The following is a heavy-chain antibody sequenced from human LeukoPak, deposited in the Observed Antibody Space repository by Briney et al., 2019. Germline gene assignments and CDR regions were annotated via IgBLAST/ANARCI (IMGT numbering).Heavy chain of an antibody. Sequence: ASVKVSCKGSGYIFTAHYMHWVRQAPGQGLEWMGWINPNSGDTNYVQKCQGRVTMTRDTSISTAYMELSRLRSDDTAVYYCASIVGARTSGFDYWGQGTLVTVSS. J-gene: IGHJ4*02. CDR3: ASIVGARTSGFDY. V-gene: IGHV1-2*02. D-gene: IGHD1-26*01. CDR2: INPNSGDT. CDR1: GYIFTAHY.